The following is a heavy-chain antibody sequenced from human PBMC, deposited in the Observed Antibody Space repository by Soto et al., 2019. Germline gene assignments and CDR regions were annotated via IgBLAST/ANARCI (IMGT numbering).Heavy chain of an antibody. CDR2: IYYSGST. V-gene: IGHV4-39*01. D-gene: IGHD6-19*01. CDR3: ARQVQGVAVGYYYYYYMYV. CDR1: GGSISSSSYY. Sequence: SETLSLTCTVSGGSISSSSYYWGWIRQPPGKGLEWIGSIYYSGSTYYNPSLKSRVTISVDTSKNQFSLKLSSVTAADTAVYYCARQVQGVAVGYYYYYYMYVWGKGTTVTVSS. J-gene: IGHJ6*03.